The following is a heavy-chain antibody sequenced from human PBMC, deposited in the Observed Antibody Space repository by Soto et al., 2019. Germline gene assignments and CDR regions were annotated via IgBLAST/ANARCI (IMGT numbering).Heavy chain of an antibody. D-gene: IGHD3-10*01. CDR2: IYTSGST. Sequence: SETLSLSCTVSGGSIRSYYWSWIRQPAGKGLEWIGRIYTSGSTNYNPSLKSRVTMSVDTSKNQFSLKLSSVTAADTAVYYCARVRHYYGSGTRWFDPWGQGTLVTVSS. CDR1: GGSIRSYY. V-gene: IGHV4-4*07. J-gene: IGHJ5*02. CDR3: ARVRHYYGSGTRWFDP.